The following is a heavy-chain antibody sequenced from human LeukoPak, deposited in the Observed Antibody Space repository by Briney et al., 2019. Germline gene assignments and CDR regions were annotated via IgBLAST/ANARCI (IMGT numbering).Heavy chain of an antibody. V-gene: IGHV4-34*01. D-gene: IGHD3-22*01. CDR3: ARGGRGYYYDSSGYYPYYYYMDV. CDR1: GGSFSGYY. J-gene: IGHJ6*03. Sequence: SETLSLTCAVYGGSFSGYYWSWIRQPPGKGLEWIGEINHSGSTNYNPSLKSRVTISVDTSKNQFSLKLSSVTAADTAVYYCARGGRGYYYDSSGYYPYYYYMDVWGKGTTVTISS. CDR2: INHSGST.